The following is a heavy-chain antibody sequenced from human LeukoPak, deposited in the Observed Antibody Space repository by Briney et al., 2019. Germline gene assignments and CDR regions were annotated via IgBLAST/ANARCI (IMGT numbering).Heavy chain of an antibody. D-gene: IGHD4/OR15-4a*01. CDR3: ARRAGAYSHPYDY. CDR2: IYSDNT. V-gene: IGHV3-53*01. Sequence: GGSLRLSCTVSGFTVSSNSMSWVRQAPGKGLEWVSLIYSDNTHYSDSVEGRFTISGDNSKNTLYLQMNSLSVEDTAVYYCARRAGAYSHPYDYWGQGTLVTVSS. CDR1: GFTVSSNS. J-gene: IGHJ4*02.